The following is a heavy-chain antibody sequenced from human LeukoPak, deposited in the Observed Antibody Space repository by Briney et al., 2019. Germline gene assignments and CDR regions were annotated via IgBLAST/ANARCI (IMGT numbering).Heavy chain of an antibody. CDR1: GFTFNDHY. CDR2: ISPRSTTI. Sequence: GGSLRLSCAASGFTFNDHYMTWIRQAPGKGLEWVSYISPRSTTIYYADSVKGRFTISRDNAKNSLYLQMNSLGAEDTAVYYCAREAYGGYVDDFYYYYYMVVWGKGTTVSVSS. D-gene: IGHD4-17*01. V-gene: IGHV3-11*04. CDR3: AREAYGGYVDDFYYYYYMVV. J-gene: IGHJ6*03.